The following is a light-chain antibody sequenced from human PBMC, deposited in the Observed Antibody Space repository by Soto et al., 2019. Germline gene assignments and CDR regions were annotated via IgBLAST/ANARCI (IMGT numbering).Light chain of an antibody. Sequence: MTQSPATLSVSPGERATLSCRASQSVSSWLAWYQQKPGKAPKLLINKASSLESGVPSRFSGSGSGTEFTLTISSLQPDDFATYYCQHFNSYPWKFGQGTKVDIK. V-gene: IGKV1-5*03. J-gene: IGKJ1*01. CDR1: QSVSSW. CDR2: KAS. CDR3: QHFNSYPWK.